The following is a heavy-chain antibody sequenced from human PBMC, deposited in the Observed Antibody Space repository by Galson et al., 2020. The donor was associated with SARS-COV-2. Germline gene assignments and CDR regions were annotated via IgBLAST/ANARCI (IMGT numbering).Heavy chain of an antibody. CDR2: MNPNSGNT. CDR1: GYTFTSYD. D-gene: IGHD3-22*01. CDR3: ARGYDSSGYYSYWYFDL. J-gene: IGHJ2*01. V-gene: IGHV1-8*01. Sequence: ASVKVSCKASGYTFTSYDINWVRQATGQGLEWMGWMNPNSGNTGYAQKFQGRVTMTRNTSISTAYMELSSLRSEDTAVYYCARGYDSSGYYSYWYFDLWGRGTLVTVSS.